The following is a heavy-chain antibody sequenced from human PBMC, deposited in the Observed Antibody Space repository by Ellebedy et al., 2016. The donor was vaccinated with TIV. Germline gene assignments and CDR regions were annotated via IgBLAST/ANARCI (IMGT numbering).Heavy chain of an antibody. V-gene: IGHV3-21*01. J-gene: IGHJ2*01. CDR1: GFTFSSYS. CDR3: ARDPDGKTTNWYFDL. CDR2: ISSSSSYI. D-gene: IGHD5-24*01. Sequence: GESLKISXAASGFTFSSYSMNWVRQAPGKGLEWVSSISSSSSYIYYADSVKGRFTISRDNAKNSLYLQMNSLRAEDTAVYYCARDPDGKTTNWYFDLWGRGTLVTVSS.